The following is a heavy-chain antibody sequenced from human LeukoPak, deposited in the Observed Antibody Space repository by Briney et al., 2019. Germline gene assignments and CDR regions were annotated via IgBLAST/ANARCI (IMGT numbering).Heavy chain of an antibody. CDR3: AIPPGYCGNDCSFDH. D-gene: IGHD2-21*02. V-gene: IGHV5-51*01. CDR1: GCRFSNYW. J-gene: IGHJ4*02. Sequence: GESLKISCEGSGCRFSNYWIGGVRQMPGKGLEWMGIIYPGDYETRYSPSFQGLVTISVDKSISTAYLQWSSLKASDTAMYYCAIPPGYCGNDCSFDHWGQGTLVTVSS. CDR2: IYPGDYET.